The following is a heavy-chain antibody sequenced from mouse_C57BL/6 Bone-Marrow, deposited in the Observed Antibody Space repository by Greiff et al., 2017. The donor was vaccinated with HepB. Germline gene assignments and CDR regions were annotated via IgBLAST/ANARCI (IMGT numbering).Heavy chain of an antibody. D-gene: IGHD2-3*01. CDR2: INPGSGGT. CDR1: GYAFTNYL. J-gene: IGHJ3*01. Sequence: QVQLQQSGAELVRPGTSVKVSCKASGYAFTNYLIEWVKQRPGQGLEWIGVINPGSGGTNYNEKFKGKATLTADKSSSTAYMQLSSLTSEDSAVYFCARPLDGYYGCALFAYWGQGTLVTVSA. V-gene: IGHV1-54*01. CDR3: ARPLDGYYGCALFAY.